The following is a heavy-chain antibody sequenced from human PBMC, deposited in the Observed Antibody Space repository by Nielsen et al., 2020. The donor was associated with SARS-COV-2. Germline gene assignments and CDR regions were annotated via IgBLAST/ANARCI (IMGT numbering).Heavy chain of an antibody. J-gene: IGHJ6*02. D-gene: IGHD2/OR15-2a*01. CDR1: GFTFNNFA. Sequence: GGSLRLSCAASGFTFNNFAMSWVRQAPGKGLEWVSTISGSDDSTYYADSVKGRFTISRDDSKNTLYLQMNSLRAEDTAVYYCAKDTAIYYYYYGMDVWGQGTTVTVSS. V-gene: IGHV3-23*01. CDR2: ISGSDDST. CDR3: AKDTAIYYYYYGMDV.